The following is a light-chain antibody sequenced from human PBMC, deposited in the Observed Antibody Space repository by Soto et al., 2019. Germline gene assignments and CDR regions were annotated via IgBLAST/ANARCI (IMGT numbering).Light chain of an antibody. V-gene: IGKV3-11*01. Sequence: EIVLTQSPATLSLPPGERATLSCRASQRVRNDLLWYHQKRGQAPRLLIYSASNRATGIPARFSGSGSGTDFTLTISSLEPEDFAVYYCQQRSNWPPTFGGGTKVEFK. J-gene: IGKJ4*01. CDR1: QRVRND. CDR3: QQRSNWPPT. CDR2: SAS.